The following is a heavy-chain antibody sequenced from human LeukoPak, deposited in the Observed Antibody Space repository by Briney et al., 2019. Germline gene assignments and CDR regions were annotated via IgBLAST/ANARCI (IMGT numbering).Heavy chain of an antibody. CDR1: GFTLSNYW. J-gene: IGHJ3*01. V-gene: IGHV3-74*01. Sequence: GGSLRLSCSASGFTLSNYWIHWVRQAPGKGLVWVSRINTDGSSTNYADSVRGRFTVSRDNAKNTLYLQMNSLRVEDTAVYYCARVIGWDEPFDLWGHGTLVTVSS. CDR3: ARVIGWDEPFDL. CDR2: INTDGSST. D-gene: IGHD1-26*01.